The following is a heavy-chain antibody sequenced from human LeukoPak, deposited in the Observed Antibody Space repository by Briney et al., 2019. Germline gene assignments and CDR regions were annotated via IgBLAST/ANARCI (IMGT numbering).Heavy chain of an antibody. CDR1: GGSISSSSYY. V-gene: IGHV4-39*01. Sequence: PAETLSLTCTVSGGSISSSSYYWGWIRQPPGKGLEWIGTIYYSGSTYYNPSLKSRVTISVDTSKNQFSLKLSSVTAADTAVYYCARQGSGNYLSPVNYWGQGTLVTVSS. CDR3: ARQGSGNYLSPVNY. J-gene: IGHJ4*02. CDR2: IYYSGST. D-gene: IGHD1-26*01.